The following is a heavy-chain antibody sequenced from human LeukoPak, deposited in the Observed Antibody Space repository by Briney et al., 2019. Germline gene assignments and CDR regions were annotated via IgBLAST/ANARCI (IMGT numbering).Heavy chain of an antibody. Sequence: SGGSLRLSCAASGFTFSSYSMNWVRQAPGKGLEWVSSISSSSSYIYYADSVKGRFTISRDNAKNSLYLQMNSLRAEDTAVYYCARDSGGVWFGELAYYYYYGMDVWGQGTTVTVSS. D-gene: IGHD3-10*01. J-gene: IGHJ6*02. CDR2: ISSSSSYI. CDR3: ARDSGGVWFGELAYYYYYGMDV. CDR1: GFTFSSYS. V-gene: IGHV3-21*01.